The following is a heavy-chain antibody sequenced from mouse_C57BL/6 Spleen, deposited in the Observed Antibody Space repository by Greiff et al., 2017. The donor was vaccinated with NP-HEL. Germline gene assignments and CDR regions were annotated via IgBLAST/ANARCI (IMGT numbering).Heavy chain of an antibody. CDR3: ASHDGFFAY. V-gene: IGHV1-42*01. CDR2: INPSTGGT. CDR1: GYSFTGYY. Sequence: EVQLQQSGPELVKPGASVKISCKASGYSFTGYYMNWVKQSPEKSLEWIGEINPSTGGTTYNQKFKAKATLTVDKSSSTAYMQLKSLTSEDSAVYYCASHDGFFAYWGQGTLVTVSA. J-gene: IGHJ3*01. D-gene: IGHD2-3*01.